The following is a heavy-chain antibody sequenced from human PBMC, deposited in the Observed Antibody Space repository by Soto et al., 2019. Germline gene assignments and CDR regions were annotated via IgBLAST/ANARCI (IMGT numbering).Heavy chain of an antibody. CDR2: INPSGGST. CDR1: GYTFTSYY. V-gene: IGHV1-46*01. D-gene: IGHD3-22*01. Sequence: ASVKVSCKASGYTFTSYYMHWVRQAPGQGLEWMGIINPSGGSTSYAQKFQGRVTMTRDTSTSTVYMELSSLRSEDTAVYYCARGRYFGDYYDSSGYYGNYYYYGMDVWGQGTTVTVSS. J-gene: IGHJ6*02. CDR3: ARGRYFGDYYDSSGYYGNYYYYGMDV.